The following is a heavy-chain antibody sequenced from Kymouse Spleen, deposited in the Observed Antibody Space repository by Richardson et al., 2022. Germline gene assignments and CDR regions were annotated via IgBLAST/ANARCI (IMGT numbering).Heavy chain of an antibody. CDR1: GGSFSGYY. CDR3: ARGLDYYGSGSYWFDP. D-gene: IGHD3-10*01. J-gene: IGHJ5*02. V-gene: IGHV4-34*01. Sequence: QVQLQQWGAGLLKPSETLSLTCAVYGGSFSGYYWSWIRQPPGKGLEWIGEINHSGSTNYNPSLKSRVTISVDTSKNQFSLKLSSVTAADTAVYYCARGLDYYGSGSYWFDPWGQGTLVTVSS. CDR2: INHSGST.